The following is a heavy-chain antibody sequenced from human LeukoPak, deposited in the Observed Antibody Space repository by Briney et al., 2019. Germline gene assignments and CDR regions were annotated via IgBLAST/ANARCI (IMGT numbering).Heavy chain of an antibody. CDR2: IYTSGRT. J-gene: IGHJ4*02. CDR3: ARDGTWDSYGYAFDY. D-gene: IGHD5-18*01. Sequence: NPSETLSLTCTVSGGSISSYYRSWIRQPAGKGLEWIGRIYTSGRTNYNPSLKSRVTMSVDTSKNQFSLKLSSVTAADTAVYYCARDGTWDSYGYAFDYWGQGTLVTVSS. CDR1: GGSISSYY. V-gene: IGHV4-4*07.